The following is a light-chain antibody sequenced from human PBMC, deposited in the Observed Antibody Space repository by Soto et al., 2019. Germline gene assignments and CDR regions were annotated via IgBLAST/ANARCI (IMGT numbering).Light chain of an antibody. V-gene: IGKV1-39*01. CDR3: QQTYTSLS. CDR2: TAS. J-gene: IGKJ4*01. Sequence: DIQVTQSPSSLSASVGDRVTITFRASQSINTYLNWYQQKPGKAPKLLIYTASNLQSGVPSRFRGSGSGTDFTLTISGLDAEDFATYYCQQTYTSLSFGGGTKVEI. CDR1: QSINTY.